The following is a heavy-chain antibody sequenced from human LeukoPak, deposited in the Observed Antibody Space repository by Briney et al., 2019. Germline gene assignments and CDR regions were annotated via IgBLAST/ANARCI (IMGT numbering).Heavy chain of an antibody. CDR2: IIPLFGAP. V-gene: IGHV1-69*05. J-gene: IGHJ4*02. CDR3: ARGGVIGFDY. Sequence: SVKVSCKASGGTFSTYDISWVRQAPGQGLEWMGGIIPLFGAPNYAQKFQGRITITTDESTATAYMELSSLRSEDTAVYFCARGGVIGFDYWGQGTLATVSS. CDR1: GGTFSTYD. D-gene: IGHD2-21*01.